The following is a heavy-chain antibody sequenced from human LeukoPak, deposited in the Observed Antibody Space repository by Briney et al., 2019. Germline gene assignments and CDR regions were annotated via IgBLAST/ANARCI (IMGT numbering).Heavy chain of an antibody. D-gene: IGHD3-9*01. CDR2: IIPIFGTA. Sequence: ASVKVSCKASGGTFSSHAISWVRQAPGQGLEWMGGIIPIFGTANYAQKFQGRVTITADKSTSTAYMELSSLRSEDTAVYYCARVGDDILTGYLNWFDPWGQGTLVTVSS. J-gene: IGHJ5*02. CDR1: GGTFSSHA. V-gene: IGHV1-69*06. CDR3: ARVGDDILTGYLNWFDP.